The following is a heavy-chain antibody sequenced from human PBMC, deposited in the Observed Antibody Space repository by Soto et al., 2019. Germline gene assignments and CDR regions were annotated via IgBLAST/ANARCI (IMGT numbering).Heavy chain of an antibody. V-gene: IGHV4-31*03. D-gene: IGHD5-18*01. CDR1: GGSIRSGGYY. Sequence: TLSPTCTVSGGSIRSGGYYWSWVRQNPRKGLEWIGNIYYSGNTYYNPSLKSRLTISVDTSKNQYSLNLSSVTAADTAVYYCARDRLMATAGTARHYFGLDVWGQGTTVTVSS. CDR3: ARDRLMATAGTARHYFGLDV. CDR2: IYYSGNT. J-gene: IGHJ6*02.